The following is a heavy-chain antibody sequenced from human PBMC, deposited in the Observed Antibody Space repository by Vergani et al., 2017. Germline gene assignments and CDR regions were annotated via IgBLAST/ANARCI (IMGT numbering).Heavy chain of an antibody. Sequence: QVQLPQWGAGLLKPSETLSLTCAVYGGSFSGYYWSWIRQPPGKGLEWIGEINHSGSTNYNPSLKRRVTISVDTSKNQFALKLSSVTAADTAVYYCARGKGYSYGYWFDPWGQGTLVTVSS. CDR3: ARGKGYSYGYWFDP. J-gene: IGHJ5*02. V-gene: IGHV4-34*01. CDR2: INHSGST. CDR1: GGSFSGYY. D-gene: IGHD5-18*01.